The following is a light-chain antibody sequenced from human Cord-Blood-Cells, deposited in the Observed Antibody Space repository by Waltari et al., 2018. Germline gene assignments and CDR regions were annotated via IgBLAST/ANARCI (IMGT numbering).Light chain of an antibody. J-gene: IGKJ1*01. V-gene: IGKV4-1*01. CDR3: QQYYSTPWT. CDR2: WAS. CDR1: PSVLYSSNHKNY. Sequence: DIVMTQSPDSLAVSLGEGAPINCKSSPSVLYSSNHKNYLAWYQQKPGQPPKLLIYWASTRESGVPDRFSGSGSGTDFTLTISSLQAEDVAVYYCQQYYSTPWTFGQGTKVEIK.